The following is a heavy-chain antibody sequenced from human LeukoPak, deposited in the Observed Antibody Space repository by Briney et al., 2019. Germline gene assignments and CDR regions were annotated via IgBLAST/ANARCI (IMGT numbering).Heavy chain of an antibody. CDR1: GFTFSSYW. CDR3: VKGAGYYYDSKFDY. Sequence: PGGSLRLSCAASGFTFSSYWMSWVRQAPGKGLEWVANIKQDGSEKYYVDSVKGRFTISRDNAKNSLYLQMNSLRAEDTALYYCVKGAGYYYDSKFDYWGQGTLVTVSS. V-gene: IGHV3-7*03. CDR2: IKQDGSEK. D-gene: IGHD3-22*01. J-gene: IGHJ4*02.